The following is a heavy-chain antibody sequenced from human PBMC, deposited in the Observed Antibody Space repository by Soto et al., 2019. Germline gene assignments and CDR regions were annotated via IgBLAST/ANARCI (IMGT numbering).Heavy chain of an antibody. V-gene: IGHV3-53*02. CDR3: SRGQQVSTIRGVQGFDY. CDR1: GFSISSNY. D-gene: IGHD3-10*01. CDR2: LYSGGTS. Sequence: EVQLVETGGGLIQPGGSLRLSCAASGFSISSNYMTWVRQAPGKGLEWVSLLYSGGTSYYADSVKGRCTISRDNSKNTLFLQMNRLKTEDTAVYYCSRGQQVSTIRGVQGFDYWGQGTLVTVSS. J-gene: IGHJ4*02.